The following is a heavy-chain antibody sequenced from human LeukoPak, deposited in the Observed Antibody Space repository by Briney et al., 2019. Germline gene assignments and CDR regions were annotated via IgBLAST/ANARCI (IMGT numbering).Heavy chain of an antibody. J-gene: IGHJ4*02. CDR2: ISYDGSNK. V-gene: IGHV3-30*04. Sequence: GGSLRLSCAASGFTFSSYAMHWVRQAPGKGLEWVAVISYDGSNKYYADSVKGRFTISRDNSKNTLHLQMNSLRAEDRAVYYCAKESYSYGPFDYWGQGTLVTVSS. D-gene: IGHD5-18*01. CDR3: AKESYSYGPFDY. CDR1: GFTFSSYA.